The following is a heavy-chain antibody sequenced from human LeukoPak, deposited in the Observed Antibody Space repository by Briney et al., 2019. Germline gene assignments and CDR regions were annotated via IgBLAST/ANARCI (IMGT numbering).Heavy chain of an antibody. CDR2: INPNSGDT. Sequence: GASVKVSCKASGYTFTGYYIHWVRQAPGQGLERMGWINPNSGDTIYAQKFQGRVTMTRDTSISTAYMELSRLRSDDTAVYYCAREEGFCRSTSCSAPFDYWGQGTLVTVSS. CDR1: GYTFTGYY. V-gene: IGHV1-2*02. CDR3: AREEGFCRSTSCSAPFDY. J-gene: IGHJ4*02. D-gene: IGHD2-2*01.